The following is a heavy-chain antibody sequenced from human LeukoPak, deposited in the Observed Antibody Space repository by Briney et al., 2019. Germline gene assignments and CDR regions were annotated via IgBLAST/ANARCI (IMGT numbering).Heavy chain of an antibody. V-gene: IGHV4-39*01. D-gene: IGHD2-21*01. CDR1: GGSISSIRHY. CDR3: SRHVYCGDVDCYEGYCFDY. CDR2: IYYSGST. J-gene: IGHJ4*02. Sequence: PSETLSLTCTVSGGSISSIRHYWGWIRQPPGKGLEWIGSIYYSGSTYYNPSLRSRVTISVDTSKNQFSLKLTSVTAADTAVYYCSRHVYCGDVDCYEGYCFDYWGQGTLVTVSS.